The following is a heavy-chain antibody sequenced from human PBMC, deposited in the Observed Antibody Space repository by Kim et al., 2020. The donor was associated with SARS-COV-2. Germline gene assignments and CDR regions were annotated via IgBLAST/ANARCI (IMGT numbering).Heavy chain of an antibody. Sequence: SETLSLTCTVSGGSISSSSYYWGWIRQPPGKGLEWIGSIYYSGSTYYNPSLKSRVTISVDTSKNQFSLKLSSVTAADTAVYYCARRGSDIVVVHWFDPWGQGTLVTVSS. CDR1: GGSISSSSYY. V-gene: IGHV4-39*01. CDR3: ARRGSDIVVVHWFDP. D-gene: IGHD2-2*01. J-gene: IGHJ5*02. CDR2: IYYSGST.